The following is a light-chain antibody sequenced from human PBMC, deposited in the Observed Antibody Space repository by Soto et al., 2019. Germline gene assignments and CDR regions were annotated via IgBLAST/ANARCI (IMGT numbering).Light chain of an antibody. CDR2: ATA. Sequence: EIVLTQSPGSLSLSPGDRATLSCRASQSVSSINLAWYQQKPGQAPSLLIYATASRATGSPDRFSGSGSGTDFSLTISRLEPEDVAVYYCQQYNNWPPWTFGQGTKVDIK. V-gene: IGKV3-20*01. J-gene: IGKJ1*01. CDR3: QQYNNWPPWT. CDR1: QSVSSIN.